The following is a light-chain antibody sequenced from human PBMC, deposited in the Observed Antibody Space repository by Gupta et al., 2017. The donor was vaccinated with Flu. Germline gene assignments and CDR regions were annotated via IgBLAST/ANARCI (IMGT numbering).Light chain of an antibody. Sequence: DIVMTQSPDSLAVSLGERATINCKSSQSLLYSSNNKNYLAWYQQEPGQPPKLLFYWASTREPGVPDRFSGSGSGTDFTLTISSLQAEDVAVYFCQQDASSPRTFGQGTKVEIK. V-gene: IGKV4-1*01. CDR3: QQDASSPRT. CDR1: QSLLYSSNNKNY. CDR2: WAS. J-gene: IGKJ1*01.